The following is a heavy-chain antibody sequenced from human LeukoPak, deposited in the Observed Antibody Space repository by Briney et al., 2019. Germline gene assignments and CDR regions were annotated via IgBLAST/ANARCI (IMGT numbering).Heavy chain of an antibody. Sequence: GESLKISCWGSGYSFSGYCIGWLGQMPGKGLEWMGIIYPGDSDTRYSPSFQGQVTISAHKSISTAYLQWSSLKASDTAMYYCARRRYSSGWWRYWGQGTLVTVSS. V-gene: IGHV5-51*01. J-gene: IGHJ4*02. CDR1: GYSFSGYC. CDR2: IYPGDSDT. CDR3: ARRRYSSGWWRY. D-gene: IGHD6-19*01.